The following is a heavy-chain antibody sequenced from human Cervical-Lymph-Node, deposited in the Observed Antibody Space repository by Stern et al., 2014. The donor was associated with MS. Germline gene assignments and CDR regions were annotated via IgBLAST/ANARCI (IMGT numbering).Heavy chain of an antibody. CDR2: IIPMFGTA. Sequence: QLVQSGAEVMKPGSSVRVSCKASGGTFSSYGISWVRQAPGQGLEWMGGIIPMFGTANYAQKSQGRVTITADDSTTTAYMEVSSLRSEDTAVYYCASSVGELTPEAVWGQGTTVTVFS. V-gene: IGHV1-69*01. D-gene: IGHD3-10*01. CDR1: GGTFSSYG. CDR3: ASSVGELTPEAV. J-gene: IGHJ6*02.